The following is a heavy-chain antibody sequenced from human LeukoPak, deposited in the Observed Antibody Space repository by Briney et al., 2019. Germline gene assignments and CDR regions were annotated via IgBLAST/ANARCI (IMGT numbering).Heavy chain of an antibody. CDR2: INSDGSVT. CDR1: GFTFSSYW. V-gene: IGHV3-74*01. J-gene: IGHJ6*02. CDR3: TRDHGLDV. Sequence: GGSLRLSCAASGFTFSSYWMSWVRQAPGKGLMWVSQINSDGSVTSCADPVKGRCTISRDNAKNMLYLEMNSLRVEDTAVYFCTRDHGLDVWAKGPRSPSP.